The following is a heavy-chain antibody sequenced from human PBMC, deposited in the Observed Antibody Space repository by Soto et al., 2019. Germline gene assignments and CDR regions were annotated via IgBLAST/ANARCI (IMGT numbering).Heavy chain of an antibody. D-gene: IGHD5-12*01. CDR2: INHSGST. V-gene: IGHV4-34*01. Sequence: SETLSLTCAVYGGSFSGYYWSWIRQPPGKGLEWIGEINHSGSTNYNPSLKSRVTISVDTSKNQFSLKLSSVTAADTAVYYCAGSPVATIYGGYFDYWGQGTLVTVSS. CDR3: AGSPVATIYGGYFDY. J-gene: IGHJ4*02. CDR1: GGSFSGYY.